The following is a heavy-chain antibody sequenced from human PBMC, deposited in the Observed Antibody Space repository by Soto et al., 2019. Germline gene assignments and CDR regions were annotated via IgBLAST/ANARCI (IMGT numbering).Heavy chain of an antibody. J-gene: IGHJ5*02. D-gene: IGHD1-26*01. V-gene: IGHV3-21*01. CDR1: SFSMYS. CDR3: TRDQGGSYDSWFDP. Sequence: GGSLRLSCTFSFSMYSMDWVRQAPGKGLEWVASISSGSAFIKYADSVKGRFTISRDNAKNSVSLQMSSRRVEDTAMYYCTRDQGGSYDSWFDPWGRGTLVTVSS. CDR2: ISSGSAFI.